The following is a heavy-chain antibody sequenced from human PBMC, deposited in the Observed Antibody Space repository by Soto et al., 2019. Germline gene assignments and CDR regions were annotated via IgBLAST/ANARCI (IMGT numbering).Heavy chain of an antibody. CDR3: VRTSLVVAVATREDF. J-gene: IGHJ4*02. CDR1: GFTFSNYW. V-gene: IGHV3-74*01. CDR2: IDRDGSRI. Sequence: EVQLVESGGGLVQPGASLRLSCAASGFTFSNYWMHWVRQAPGKGLVWVSRIDRDGSRITYADFVKGRFTVSRDNSKNTVYLHMNSLTAEDTAVYYCVRTSLVVAVATREDFWGQGTLVTVSS. D-gene: IGHD2-15*01.